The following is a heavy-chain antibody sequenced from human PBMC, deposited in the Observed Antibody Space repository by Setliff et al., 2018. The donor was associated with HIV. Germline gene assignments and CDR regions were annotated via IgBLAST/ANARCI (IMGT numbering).Heavy chain of an antibody. CDR1: GGSIDSTSYY. D-gene: IGHD2-21*01. CDR2: IYYSGTT. J-gene: IGHJ1*01. V-gene: IGHV4-39*01. CDR3: ASRGIVGVAIGVPDECFVR. Sequence: SETLSLTCTVSGGSIDSTSYYWGWIRQPPGKGLEWIGSIYYSGTTYYNPSLKSRVTISVDRSRNQFSLTLSSVTAADTATYYCASRGIVGVAIGVPDECFVRWGQGALVTVCS.